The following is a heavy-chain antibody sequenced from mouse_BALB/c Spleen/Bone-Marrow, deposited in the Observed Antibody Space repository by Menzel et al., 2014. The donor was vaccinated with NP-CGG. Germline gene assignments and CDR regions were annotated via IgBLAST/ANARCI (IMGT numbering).Heavy chain of an antibody. J-gene: IGHJ2*01. CDR3: AKVSYYNVYFDY. V-gene: IGHV5-6-3*01. Sequence: EVKLMESGGGLVQPGGSLKLSCAASGFTFGNYAMSWVRQTPDKRLELVATINSSGGSTYYPDSVKGRFTISRDNARNTLYLQMSSLKSEDTSMYYCAKVSYYNVYFDYWGQGTTLTVSS. CDR1: GFTFGNYA. D-gene: IGHD2-12*01. CDR2: INSSGGST.